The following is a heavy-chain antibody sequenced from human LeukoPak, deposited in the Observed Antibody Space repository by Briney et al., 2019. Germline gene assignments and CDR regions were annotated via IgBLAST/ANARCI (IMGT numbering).Heavy chain of an antibody. CDR1: GFTFSSYS. J-gene: IGHJ6*03. CDR3: ARDSPALRGFGELWGPLNSYYYYYYMDV. D-gene: IGHD3-10*01. V-gene: IGHV3-21*01. Sequence: PGGSLRLSCAASGFTFSSYSMNWVRQAPGKGLEWVSSISSSSSYIYYADSVKGRFTISRDNAKNSLYLQMNSLRAEDTAVYYCARDSPALRGFGELWGPLNSYYYYYYMDVWGKGTTVTVSS. CDR2: ISSSSSYI.